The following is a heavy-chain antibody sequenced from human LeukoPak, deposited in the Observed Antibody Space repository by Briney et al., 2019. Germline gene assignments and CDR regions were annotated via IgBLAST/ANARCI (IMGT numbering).Heavy chain of an antibody. D-gene: IGHD6-13*01. CDR3: AKEENSSWYYYYYGMDV. CDR1: GFSFSDSV. V-gene: IGHV3-23*01. J-gene: IGHJ6*02. Sequence: PGGSLRLSCVASGFSFSDSVIHWDRQAPGKGLEWVSTISGSGGSTYYADSVKGRFTISRDNSKNTLYLQMNSLRAEDTAVYYCAKEENSSWYYYYYGMDVWGQGTTVTVSS. CDR2: ISGSGGST.